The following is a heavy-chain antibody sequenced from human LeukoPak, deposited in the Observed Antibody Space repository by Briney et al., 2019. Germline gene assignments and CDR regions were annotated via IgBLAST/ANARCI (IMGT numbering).Heavy chain of an antibody. V-gene: IGHV4-39*01. CDR3: ASPLAASGLRAFDI. Sequence: SETLSLTCSVSGGSISSSSYHWGWIRQPPGKGLEWIGNIYVSGSSYYNPSLKSRVTISIDTSKNQFSLKLSSVTAADTAVYYCASPLAASGLRAFDIWGQGTMVTVSS. D-gene: IGHD6-25*01. CDR2: IYVSGSS. CDR1: GGSISSSSYH. J-gene: IGHJ3*02.